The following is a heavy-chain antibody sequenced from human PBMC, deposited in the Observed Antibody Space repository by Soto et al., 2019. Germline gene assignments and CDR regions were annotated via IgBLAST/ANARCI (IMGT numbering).Heavy chain of an antibody. CDR1: GFTFNYYP. V-gene: IGHV3-30-3*01. CDR2: ISFDGSNK. CDR3: ARLTGGLVAVRYIEPLNGGGEMSDVDG. Sequence: QMQLVESGGGVVQPGESLRLSCEASGFTFNYYPMHWVRQTPGKGLEWVAVISFDGSNKYYADSVKGRFTISRDNSKNMFKLQMDSLRAVVGADYDCARLTGGLVAVRYIEPLNGGGEMSDVDGWGQGTTVSV. J-gene: IGHJ6*02. D-gene: IGHD3-16*01.